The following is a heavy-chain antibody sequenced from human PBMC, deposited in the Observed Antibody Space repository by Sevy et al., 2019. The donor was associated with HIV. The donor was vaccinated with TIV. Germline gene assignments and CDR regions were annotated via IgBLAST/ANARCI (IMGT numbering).Heavy chain of an antibody. Sequence: GGSLRLSCAASGFTFSSYGVHWVRQAPGKGLEWVAVIWYDGSNKYYADSVKGRFTISRDNSKNTLYLQMNSLRAEDTAVYYCARDLYCSSTSCYMYYDFWSGYYSYYYYGMDVWGQGTTVTVSS. CDR2: IWYDGSNK. CDR1: GFTFSSYG. V-gene: IGHV3-33*01. CDR3: ARDLYCSSTSCYMYYDFWSGYYSYYYYGMDV. J-gene: IGHJ6*02. D-gene: IGHD3-3*01.